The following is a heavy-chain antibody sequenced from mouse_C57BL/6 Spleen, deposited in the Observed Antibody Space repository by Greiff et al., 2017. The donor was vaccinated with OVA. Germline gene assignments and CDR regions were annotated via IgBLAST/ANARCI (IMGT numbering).Heavy chain of an antibody. J-gene: IGHJ4*01. CDR3: AREYNYAMDY. D-gene: IGHD2-10*02. V-gene: IGHV5-17*01. CDR2: ISSGSSTI. Sequence: EVKLMESGGGLVKPGGSLKLSCAASGFTFSDYGMHWVRQAPEKGLEWVAYISSGSSTIYYADTVKGRFTISRDNAKNTLFLQMTSLRSEDTAMYYCAREYNYAMDYWGQGTSVTVSS. CDR1: GFTFSDYG.